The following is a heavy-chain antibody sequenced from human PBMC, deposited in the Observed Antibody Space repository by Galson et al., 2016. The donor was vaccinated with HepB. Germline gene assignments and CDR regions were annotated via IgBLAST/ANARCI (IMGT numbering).Heavy chain of an antibody. CDR2: IYYSGST. J-gene: IGHJ6*02. CDR3: ARRSITTMHV. Sequence: EPLSLTCTVSGGSISSSGFYWGWIRQPPGKGLEWIGSIYYSGSTYYNPSLKSRVTISVDTSKNQFSLKLSSVTAADTAVYYCARRSITTMHVWGQGTTVTVSS. CDR1: GGSISSSGFY. V-gene: IGHV4-39*01. D-gene: IGHD3-22*01.